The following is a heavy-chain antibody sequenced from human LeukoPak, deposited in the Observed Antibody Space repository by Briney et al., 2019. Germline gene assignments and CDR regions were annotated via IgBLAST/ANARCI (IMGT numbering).Heavy chain of an antibody. Sequence: GSSVKVSCKASGGTFSSYAISWVRQAPGQGLEWMGRIIPIFGTANYAQKFQGRVTITTDESTSTAYMELSSLRSKDTAVYYCARSRGYCGGDCRLDYWGQGTLVTVSS. CDR3: ARSRGYCGGDCRLDY. J-gene: IGHJ4*02. CDR2: IIPIFGTA. D-gene: IGHD2-21*02. CDR1: GGTFSSYA. V-gene: IGHV1-69*05.